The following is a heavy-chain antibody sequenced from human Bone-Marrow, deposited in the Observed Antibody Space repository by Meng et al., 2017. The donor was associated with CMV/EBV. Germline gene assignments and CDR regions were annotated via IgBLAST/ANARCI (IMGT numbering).Heavy chain of an antibody. CDR2: IYSGGST. J-gene: IGHJ4*02. CDR1: GFSVSSNY. V-gene: IGHV3-53*01. D-gene: IGHD6-19*01. CDR3: ARGGSGWYRGVFDY. Sequence: GGSLRLSCAASGFSVSSNYMSWVRQAPGKGLEWVSVIYSGGSTYYTDSVKGRFTLSRDNSKNTLYLQMNSLRAEDTAVYYCARGGSGWYRGVFDYWGQGTLVTVSS.